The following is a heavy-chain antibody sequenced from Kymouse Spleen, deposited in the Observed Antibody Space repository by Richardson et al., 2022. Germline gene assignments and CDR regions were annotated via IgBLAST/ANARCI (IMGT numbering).Heavy chain of an antibody. J-gene: IGHJ4*02,IGHJ5*02. CDR2: IRSKANSYAT. V-gene: IGHV3-73*02. Sequence: EVQLVESGGGLVQPGGSLKLSCAASGFTFSGSAMHWVRQASGKGLEWVGRIRSKANSYATAYAASVKGRFTISRDDSKNTAYLQMNSLKTEDTAVYYCTRGYDFWSGYAGGQGTLVTVSS. CDR1: GFTFSGSA. D-gene: IGHD3-3*01. CDR3: TRGYDFWSGYA.